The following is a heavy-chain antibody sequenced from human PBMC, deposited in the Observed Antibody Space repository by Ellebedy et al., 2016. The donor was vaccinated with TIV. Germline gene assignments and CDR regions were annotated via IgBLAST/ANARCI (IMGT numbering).Heavy chain of an antibody. V-gene: IGHV3-7*03. Sequence: GESLKISCAASGFPFSLYQMSWVRQAPGKGLEWVAKSKQNENDKYYVDSVKGRFTISRDNAENSLSLQMNSLRAEDTAVYYCAGEWSAFDLWGQGTMVTVSS. J-gene: IGHJ3*01. CDR2: SKQNENDK. CDR1: GFPFSLYQ. CDR3: AGEWSAFDL. D-gene: IGHD3-3*01.